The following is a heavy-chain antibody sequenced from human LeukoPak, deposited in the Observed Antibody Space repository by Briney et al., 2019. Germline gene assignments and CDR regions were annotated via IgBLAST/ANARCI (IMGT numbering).Heavy chain of an antibody. Sequence: GGSLRLSCAASGFTFSSYAMSWVRQAPGKGLEWVSAISGSGGSTYYADSVKGRFTISRDNSKNTLYLQMNSLRAEDTAVYYCAKAVRLYCSGGSCYYYFDYWGQGTLVTVSS. V-gene: IGHV3-23*01. CDR3: AKAVRLYCSGGSCYYYFDY. D-gene: IGHD2-15*01. CDR1: GFTFSSYA. J-gene: IGHJ4*02. CDR2: ISGSGGST.